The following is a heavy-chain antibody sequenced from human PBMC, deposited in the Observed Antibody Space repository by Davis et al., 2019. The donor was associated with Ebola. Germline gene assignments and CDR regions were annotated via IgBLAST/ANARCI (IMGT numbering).Heavy chain of an antibody. Sequence: PGGSLRLSCAASGFTFSSYSMNWVRQAPGKGLEWVSYISSSSSTIYYADSVKGRFTISRDNAKNSLYLQMNSLRDEDTAVYYCARDWNDDYYYYGMDVWGQGTTVTVSS. V-gene: IGHV3-48*02. J-gene: IGHJ6*02. CDR1: GFTFSSYS. CDR2: ISSSSSTI. D-gene: IGHD1-1*01. CDR3: ARDWNDDYYYYGMDV.